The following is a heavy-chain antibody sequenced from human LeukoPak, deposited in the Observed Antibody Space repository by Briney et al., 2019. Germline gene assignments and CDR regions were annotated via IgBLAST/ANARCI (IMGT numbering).Heavy chain of an antibody. Sequence: GGSLRLSCAASGFTFSSYSMNWVRQAPGKGLEWVSFISSSSSYIYYADSVKGRFTISRDNAKNSLYLQMNGLRAEDTAVYYCARAPYDSSGYYSDWGQGTLVTVSS. J-gene: IGHJ4*02. D-gene: IGHD3-22*01. V-gene: IGHV3-21*06. CDR3: ARAPYDSSGYYSD. CDR1: GFTFSSYS. CDR2: ISSSSSYI.